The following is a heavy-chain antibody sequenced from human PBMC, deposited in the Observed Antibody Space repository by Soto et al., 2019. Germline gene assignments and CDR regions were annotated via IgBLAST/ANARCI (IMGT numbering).Heavy chain of an antibody. D-gene: IGHD3-16*01. J-gene: IGHJ5*02. CDR1: GGFLSESY. CDR2: INHVGGT. Sequence: SETLSLTCAVYGGFLSESYWTWIRQPPGKGLEWIGEINHVGGTNYNSSLKSRVTMSVDTSQNQFSLRLISVTAADTAMYFCVRIRYQLPSSVLWLDPWGQGTPVTVS. CDR3: VRIRYQLPSSVLWLDP. V-gene: IGHV4-34*01.